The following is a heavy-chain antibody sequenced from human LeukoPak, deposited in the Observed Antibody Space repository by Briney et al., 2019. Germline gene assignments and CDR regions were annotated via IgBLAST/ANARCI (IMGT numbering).Heavy chain of an antibody. D-gene: IGHD4-17*01. CDR2: IRHDASSQ. V-gene: IGHV3-30*02. Sequence: GGSLRLSCAASGFSFSTYGMHWVRQAPGKGLEWVAFIRHDASSQYYADSVKGRFTISRDSSKDTLYLQMNSLRAEDTAVYYCARRGGDYYYYYMDVWGKGTTVTISS. J-gene: IGHJ6*03. CDR1: GFSFSTYG. CDR3: ARRGGDYYYYYMDV.